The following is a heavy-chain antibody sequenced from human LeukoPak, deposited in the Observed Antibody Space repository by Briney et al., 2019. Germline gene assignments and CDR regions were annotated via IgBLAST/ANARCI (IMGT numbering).Heavy chain of an antibody. J-gene: IGHJ5*02. D-gene: IGHD2-2*01. V-gene: IGHV1-18*04. CDR3: ARVNPAPRPIDP. CDR1: GYTFTSYG. Sequence: ASVKVSCKASGYTFTSYGISWVRQAPGQGLEWMGWISAYNGNTNYAQKLQGRVTMTTDTSTSTAYMELRNLRSDDTAAYYCARVNPAPRPIDPWGQGTLVTVSS. CDR2: ISAYNGNT.